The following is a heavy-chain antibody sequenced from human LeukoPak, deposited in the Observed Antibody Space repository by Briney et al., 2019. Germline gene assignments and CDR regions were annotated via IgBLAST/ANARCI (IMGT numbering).Heavy chain of an antibody. CDR2: ISGSGGST. CDR1: GFTFSSYA. Sequence: PGGSLRLSCAASGFTFSSYAMSWVRQAPGKGLEWVSAISGSGGSTYYADSVKGRFTISRDNSKNTLYLQMNSLRAEDTAVYYCAQTGDRIAVAGYDYWGQGTLVTVSS. V-gene: IGHV3-23*01. CDR3: AQTGDRIAVAGYDY. J-gene: IGHJ4*02. D-gene: IGHD6-19*01.